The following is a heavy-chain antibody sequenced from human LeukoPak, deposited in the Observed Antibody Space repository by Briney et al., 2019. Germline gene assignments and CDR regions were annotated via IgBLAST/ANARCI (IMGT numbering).Heavy chain of an antibody. CDR2: IYTSGST. V-gene: IGHV4-4*07. D-gene: IGHD2-15*01. CDR1: GGSISSYY. J-gene: IGHJ6*03. Sequence: SETLSLTCTVSGGSISSYYWSWIRQPAGKGLEWIGRIYTSGSTNYNPSLKSRVTMSVDTSKNQFSLKLSSVTAADTAVYYCARDVTGYCSGGSCRSLYCYYYYMDVWGKGTTVTISS. CDR3: ARDVTGYCSGGSCRSLYCYYYYMDV.